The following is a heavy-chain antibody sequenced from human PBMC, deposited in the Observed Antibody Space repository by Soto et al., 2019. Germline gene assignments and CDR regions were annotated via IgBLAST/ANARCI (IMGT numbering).Heavy chain of an antibody. J-gene: IGHJ3*02. CDR3: ARIGGRCSSTSCPAGDAFDI. V-gene: IGHV6-1*01. CDR1: VDSVSSNSAA. CDR2: TYYRSKWYN. Sequence: SQSLSRTCAISVDSVSSNSAACNLILQSPSRGLGWLGRTYYRSKWYNDYAVSVKSRITINPDTSKNQFSLQLNSVTPEDTAVYYCARIGGRCSSTSCPAGDAFDIWGQGTMVTVSS. D-gene: IGHD2-2*01.